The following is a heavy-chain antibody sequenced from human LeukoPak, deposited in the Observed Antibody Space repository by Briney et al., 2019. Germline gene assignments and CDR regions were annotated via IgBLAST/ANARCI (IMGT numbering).Heavy chain of an antibody. CDR1: GFTFSSYS. D-gene: IGHD6-13*01. CDR3: ARDLGEAAAAADYYYYYMDV. CDR2: ISSSSSTI. V-gene: IGHV3-48*04. Sequence: PGGSLRLSCAASGFTFSSYSMNWVRQAPGKGLEWVSYISSSSSTIYYADSVKGRFTISRDNAKNSLYLQMNSLRAEDTAVYYCARDLGEAAAAADYYYYYMDVWGKGTTVTVSS. J-gene: IGHJ6*03.